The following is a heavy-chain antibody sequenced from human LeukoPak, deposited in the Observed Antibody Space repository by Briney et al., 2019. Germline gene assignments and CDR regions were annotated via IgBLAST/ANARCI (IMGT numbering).Heavy chain of an antibody. CDR1: GGSLSSSSYY. D-gene: IGHD6-13*01. CDR3: ARLGWQQEAPQPYNWFDP. V-gene: IGHV4-39*01. J-gene: IGHJ5*02. Sequence: SETLSLTCTVSGGSLSSSSYYWGWIRQPPGKGLEWIGSIYYSGSTYYNPSLKSRVTISVDTSKNQFSLKLSSVTAADTAVYYCARLGWQQEAPQPYNWFDPWGQGTLVTVSS. CDR2: IYYSGST.